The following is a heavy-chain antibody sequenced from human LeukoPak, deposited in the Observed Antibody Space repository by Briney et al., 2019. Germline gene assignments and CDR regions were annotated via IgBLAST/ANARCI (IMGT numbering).Heavy chain of an antibody. CDR2: MSEDGRT. CDR3: AKGSNNWDGCKGNYDP. J-gene: IGHJ5*02. V-gene: IGHV3-23*01. D-gene: IGHD1-1*01. CDR1: GFTLSSYV. Sequence: PGGSLKLSCEASGFTLSSYVMIWVRRAPGRGLQWVSVMSEDGRTYYADSVKGRFTISRDNSKNTLYLQMNSLRAEDTAVYYCAKGSNNWDGCKGNYDPWGQGTLVTV.